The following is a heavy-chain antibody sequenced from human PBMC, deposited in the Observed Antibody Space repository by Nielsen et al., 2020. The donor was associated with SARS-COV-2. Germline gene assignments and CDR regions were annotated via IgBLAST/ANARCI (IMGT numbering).Heavy chain of an antibody. Sequence: SETLSLTCTVSGGSISSGGYYWSWIRQHPGKGLEWIGYIYYSGSTYYNPSLKSRVTISVDTSKNQFSLKLSSVTAADTAVYYCVRVVVGYYGMDVWGQGTTVTVSS. V-gene: IGHV4-31*03. CDR2: IYYSGST. J-gene: IGHJ6*02. D-gene: IGHD3-10*01. CDR1: GGSISSGGYY. CDR3: VRVVVGYYGMDV.